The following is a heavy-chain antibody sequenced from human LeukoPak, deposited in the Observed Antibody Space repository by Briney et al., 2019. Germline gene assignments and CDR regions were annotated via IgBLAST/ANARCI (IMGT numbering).Heavy chain of an antibody. CDR2: ITSSDSGG. Sequence: PGGSLRLSCAASGFTFSNHYMSWIRQVPGKGLEWVSYITSSDSGGFYADSVKGRFTISRDNAKNSLYLQMNSLRVEDTAVYYCARDGDTTSKVDYLGQGTLVTVSS. CDR1: GFTFSNHY. D-gene: IGHD4-11*01. J-gene: IGHJ4*02. CDR3: ARDGDTTSKVDY. V-gene: IGHV3-11*01.